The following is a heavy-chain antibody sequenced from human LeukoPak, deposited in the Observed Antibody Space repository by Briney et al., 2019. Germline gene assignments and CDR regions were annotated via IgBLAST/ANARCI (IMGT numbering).Heavy chain of an antibody. Sequence: SETLSLTCAVYGGSFSGYYWSWIRQPPGKGLEWIGEINHSGSTNYNPSLKSRVTISVDTSKNQFSLKLSSVTAADTAVYYCAPQGYDFWSGYYPYWGQGTLVTVSS. D-gene: IGHD3-3*01. CDR2: INHSGST. J-gene: IGHJ4*02. V-gene: IGHV4-34*01. CDR3: APQGYDFWSGYYPY. CDR1: GGSFSGYY.